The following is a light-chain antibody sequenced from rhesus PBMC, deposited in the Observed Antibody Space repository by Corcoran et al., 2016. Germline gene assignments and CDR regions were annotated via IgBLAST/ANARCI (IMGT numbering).Light chain of an antibody. CDR3: QQGYSTPYS. V-gene: IGKV1-33*02. CDR1: QGIGNV. J-gene: IGKJ2*01. CDR2: AAS. Sequence: DIQMSQSPSSLSASVGDKVTITCRASQGIGNVLAWYQLKPGKAPKLLIYAASSLESGVPSRFSGRSSGTDFTPTISSLQPEDVATYYCQQGYSTPYSFGQGTKVEIK.